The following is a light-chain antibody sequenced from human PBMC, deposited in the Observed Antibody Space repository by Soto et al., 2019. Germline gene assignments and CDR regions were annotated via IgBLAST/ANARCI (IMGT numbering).Light chain of an antibody. Sequence: DIQVTQSPPSLSAELGDIVTITCQASQDINNFLNWYQQKPGKAPKLLIYDASNLETGVPSRFSGSGSGTDFTFTISSLQPEDIATYYCQQYDNLPPFTFGQGTRLEIK. CDR3: QQYDNLPPFT. CDR1: QDINNF. CDR2: DAS. V-gene: IGKV1-33*01. J-gene: IGKJ5*01.